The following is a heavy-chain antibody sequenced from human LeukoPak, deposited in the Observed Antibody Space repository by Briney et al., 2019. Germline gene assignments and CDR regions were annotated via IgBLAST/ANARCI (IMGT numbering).Heavy chain of an antibody. CDR3: ARGPPYDFWSGYRGSLYMDV. CDR2: IYPGDSDT. D-gene: IGHD3-3*01. CDR1: GYSFTSYW. Sequence: GESLKISCKGSGYSFTSYWIGWVRQMPGKGLEWMGIIYPGDSDTRYSPSFQGQVTISADKSISTAYLQWSSLKASDTAMYYCARGPPYDFWSGYRGSLYMDVWGKGTTVTVSS. J-gene: IGHJ6*03. V-gene: IGHV5-51*01.